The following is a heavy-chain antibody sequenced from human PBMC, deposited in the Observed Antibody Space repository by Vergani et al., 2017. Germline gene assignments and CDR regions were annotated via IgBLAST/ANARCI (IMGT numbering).Heavy chain of an antibody. CDR1: GFTFSSYG. CDR2: IYSGGSST. Sequence: QVQLVESGGGVVQPGRSLRLSCAASGFTFSSYGMHWVRQAPGKGLEWVAVIYSGGSSTYYADSVKGRFTISRDNSKNTLYLQMNSLRAEDTAVYYCAKGRADYGTFDYWGQGTLVTVSS. J-gene: IGHJ4*02. V-gene: IGHV3-NL1*01. D-gene: IGHD4-17*01. CDR3: AKGRADYGTFDY.